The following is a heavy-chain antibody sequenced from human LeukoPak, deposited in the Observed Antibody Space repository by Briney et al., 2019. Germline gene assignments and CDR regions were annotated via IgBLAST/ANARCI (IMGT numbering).Heavy chain of an antibody. CDR1: GFTFDDYA. CDR2: ISWNSGSI. V-gene: IGHV3-9*01. D-gene: IGHD1-26*01. Sequence: PGRSLRLSCAASGFTFDDYAMHWVRHAPGKGLEWVSGISWNSGSIGYADSVKGRFTISRDNAKNSLYLQMNSLRAEDTALYYCAKDNRGATTYFDYWGQGTLVTVSS. CDR3: AKDNRGATTYFDY. J-gene: IGHJ4*02.